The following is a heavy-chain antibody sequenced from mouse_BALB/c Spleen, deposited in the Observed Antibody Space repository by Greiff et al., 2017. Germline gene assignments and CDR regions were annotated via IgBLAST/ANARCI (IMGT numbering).Heavy chain of an antibody. V-gene: IGHV1-7*01. CDR1: GYTFTSYW. CDR2: INPSTGYT. D-gene: IGHD2-4*01. CDR3: AREEDYDWFAY. Sequence: VQLQQSGAELAKPGASVKMSCKASGYTFTSYWMHWVKQRPGQGLEWIGYINPSTGYTEYNQKFKDKATLTADKSSSTAYMQLSSLTSEDSAVYYCAREEDYDWFAYWGQGTLVTVSA. J-gene: IGHJ3*01.